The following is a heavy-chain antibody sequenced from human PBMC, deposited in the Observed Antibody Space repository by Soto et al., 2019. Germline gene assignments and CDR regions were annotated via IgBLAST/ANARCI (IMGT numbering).Heavy chain of an antibody. CDR3: ATADGFGVVTPFFEY. D-gene: IGHD3-3*01. Sequence: QLQLQESGPGLVKPSETLSLTCTVSGGSISSRSHYWGWIRQSPGKHLEWIGSSFYRGSTHYNPSLKPRVTISVDTSKNQVSVKLYSVTAAYTAVYYCATADGFGVVTPFFEYWGQGILVTVSS. CDR2: SFYRGST. J-gene: IGHJ4*02. CDR1: GGSISSRSHY. V-gene: IGHV4-39*01.